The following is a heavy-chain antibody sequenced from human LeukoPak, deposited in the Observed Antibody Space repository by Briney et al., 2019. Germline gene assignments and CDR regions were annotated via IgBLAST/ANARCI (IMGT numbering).Heavy chain of an antibody. CDR1: GGSISSSSYY. V-gene: IGHV4-39*01. J-gene: IGHJ4*02. CDR3: ASRDYGGGFDY. CDR2: IYYSGST. Sequence: SETLSLTCTVSGGSISSSSYYWGWIRQPPGKGLEWIGSIYYSGSTYYNPSLKSRVTISVDTSESQFSLKLSSVTAADTAVYYCASRDYGGGFDYWGQGTLVTVSS. D-gene: IGHD4-23*01.